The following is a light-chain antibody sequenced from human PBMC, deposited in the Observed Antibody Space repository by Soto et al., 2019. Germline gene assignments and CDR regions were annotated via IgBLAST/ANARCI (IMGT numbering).Light chain of an antibody. CDR1: SSDVGEYDY. V-gene: IGLV2-11*01. CDR3: CSYAGSRV. Sequence: QSALTQPRSVSGSPGQSVTISCTGTSSDVGEYDYVSWYQHHPGKAPKLMIYDVSQRPSGVPDRFSGSKSDSTASLTISGLQAEDEADYYCCSYAGSRVFGGGTKVTVL. J-gene: IGLJ3*02. CDR2: DVS.